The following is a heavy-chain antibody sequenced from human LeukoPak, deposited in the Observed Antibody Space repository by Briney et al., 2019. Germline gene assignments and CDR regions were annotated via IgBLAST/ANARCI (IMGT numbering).Heavy chain of an antibody. V-gene: IGHV4-39*07. CDR1: GGSISSSSYY. J-gene: IGHJ6*03. D-gene: IGHD2-15*01. Sequence: SETLSLTCTVSGGSISSSSYYWGWIRQPPGKGLEWIGSIHYSGSTNYNPSLKSRVTISVDTSKNQFSLKLSSVTAADTAVYYCARGYCSGGSCYPYYYYNYMDVWGKGTTVTVSS. CDR2: IHYSGST. CDR3: ARGYCSGGSCYPYYYYNYMDV.